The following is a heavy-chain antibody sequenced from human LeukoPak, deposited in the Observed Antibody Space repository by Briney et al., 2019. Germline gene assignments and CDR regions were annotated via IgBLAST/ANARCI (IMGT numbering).Heavy chain of an antibody. CDR1: GYTFTSYG. CDR2: IIPIFGTA. Sequence: ASVKVSCKASGYTFTSYGISWVRQAPGQGLEWMGGIIPIFGTANYAQKFQGRVTITTDESTSTAYMELSSLRSEDTAVYYCARVLVVVPAAMRWFDPWGQGTLVTVSS. D-gene: IGHD2-2*01. CDR3: ARVLVVVPAAMRWFDP. V-gene: IGHV1-69*05. J-gene: IGHJ5*02.